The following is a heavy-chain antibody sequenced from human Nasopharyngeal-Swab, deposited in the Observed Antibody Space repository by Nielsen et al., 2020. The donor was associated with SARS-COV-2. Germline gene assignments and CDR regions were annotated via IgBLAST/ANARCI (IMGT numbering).Heavy chain of an antibody. V-gene: IGHV4-39*01. CDR1: GCSISSSSYY. D-gene: IGHD3-9*01. CDR2: IYYSGST. CDR3: ARHEALRYFDWLLAGGAFDI. J-gene: IGHJ3*02. Sequence: GSLRLSCTVSGCSISSSSYYWGWIRQPPGKGLEWIGSIYYSGSTYYNPSLKSRVTISVDTSKNQFSLKLSSVTAADTAVYYFARHEALRYFDWLLAGGAFDIWGQGTMVTVSS.